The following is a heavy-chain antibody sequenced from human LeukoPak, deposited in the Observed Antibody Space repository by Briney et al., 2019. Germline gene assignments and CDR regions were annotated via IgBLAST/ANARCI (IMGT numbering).Heavy chain of an antibody. V-gene: IGHV3-48*03. CDR1: GFTFSGCE. CDR2: ISRSGNTI. J-gene: IGHJ3*02. CDR3: ASVATMVRVPLDALDI. D-gene: IGHD3-10*01. Sequence: PGGSLRLSCAISGFTFSGCELTWVRQAPGKGLEWISYISRSGNTIYYADSVKGRFTTSRDNAKNSLYLQMNSLRVEDTAVYYCASVATMVRVPLDALDIWGQGTMVSVSS.